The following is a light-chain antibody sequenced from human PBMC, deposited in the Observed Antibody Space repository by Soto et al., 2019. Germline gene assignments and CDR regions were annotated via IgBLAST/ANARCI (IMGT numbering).Light chain of an antibody. Sequence: QSVLTQPASVSGATGQSITISCTGTSNDVGGYAYVSWYQQYPGKAPKLVISEVSNRPSGVSHRFSGSRSGNTASLTISGLQAEDESDYYCSSYTGSSTPVFCGGTKLTVL. V-gene: IGLV2-14*01. J-gene: IGLJ3*02. CDR1: SNDVGGYAY. CDR3: SSYTGSSTPV. CDR2: EVS.